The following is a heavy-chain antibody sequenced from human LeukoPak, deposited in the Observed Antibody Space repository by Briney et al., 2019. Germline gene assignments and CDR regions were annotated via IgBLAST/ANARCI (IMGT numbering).Heavy chain of an antibody. Sequence: GASVKVSCKASGYTFTGYYMHWVRQAPGQGLGWMGWINPNSGGTNYAQKFQGRVTMTRDTPISTAYMELSRLRSDDTAVYYCASGLRYFDWLSHRAFDIWGQGTMVTVSS. V-gene: IGHV1-2*02. CDR2: INPNSGGT. CDR1: GYTFTGYY. CDR3: ASGLRYFDWLSHRAFDI. D-gene: IGHD3-9*01. J-gene: IGHJ3*02.